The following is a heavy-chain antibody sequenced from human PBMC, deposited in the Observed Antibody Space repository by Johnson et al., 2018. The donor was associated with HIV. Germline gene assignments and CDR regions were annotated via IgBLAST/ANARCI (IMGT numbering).Heavy chain of an antibody. CDR3: GKRELGSDFGVDDSFDN. CDR1: GFTFSSYA. CDR2: ISYDGSNK. Sequence: QVQLVESGGGVVQPGRSLRLSCAASGFTFSSYAMHWVRQAPGKGLEWVAVISYDGSNKYYADSVKGRFSISRDNSNNTLYMQINSLRAEDKAVYYCGKRELGSDFGVDDSFDNVGQWTMVTFS. V-gene: IGHV3-30*04. D-gene: IGHD3-3*01. J-gene: IGHJ3*02.